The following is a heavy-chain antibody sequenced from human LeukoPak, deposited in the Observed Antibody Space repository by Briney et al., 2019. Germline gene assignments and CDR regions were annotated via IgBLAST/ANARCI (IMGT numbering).Heavy chain of an antibody. Sequence: GGSLRLSCIASGFVFSRDNMNWVRRAPGKGLEWVAHISEAIYYADSVQGRFTISRDNAKKSLYLQMSNLRAEDTAMYYCVREVGRPKTFYFDSWGRGTPVTVSS. CDR1: GFVFSRDN. CDR2: ISEAI. D-gene: IGHD3-16*01. J-gene: IGHJ4*02. CDR3: VREVGRPKTFYFDS. V-gene: IGHV3-48*04.